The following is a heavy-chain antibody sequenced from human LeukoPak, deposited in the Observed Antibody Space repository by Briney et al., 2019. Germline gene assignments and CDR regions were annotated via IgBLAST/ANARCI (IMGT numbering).Heavy chain of an antibody. J-gene: IGHJ4*02. V-gene: IGHV3-48*01. CDR3: ATSSGSVLWYFDY. D-gene: IGHD6-19*01. CDR2: ISSSSSTI. CDR1: GFTFSIYS. Sequence: PGGSLRLSCAASGFTFSIYSMNWVRQAPGKGLEWVSYISSSSSTIYYADSVKGRFTISRDNAKNSLYLQMNSLRAEDTAVYYCATSSGSVLWYFDYWGQGTLVTVSS.